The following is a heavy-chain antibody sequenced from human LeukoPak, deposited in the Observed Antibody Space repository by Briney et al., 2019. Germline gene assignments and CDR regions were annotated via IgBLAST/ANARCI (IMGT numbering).Heavy chain of an antibody. J-gene: IGHJ2*01. Sequence: SETLSLTCTVSGGSIISYFWAWIRQPAGEGLEWIGRIYTSGSTDYNPSLKSRVTMSVATSKNQFSLKLPSVTGADTAVYYCAREGGGQGHGWHYDLWGRGTLVTVSS. CDR1: GGSIISYF. CDR3: AREGGGQGHGWHYDL. V-gene: IGHV4-4*07. CDR2: IYTSGST. D-gene: IGHD2-15*01.